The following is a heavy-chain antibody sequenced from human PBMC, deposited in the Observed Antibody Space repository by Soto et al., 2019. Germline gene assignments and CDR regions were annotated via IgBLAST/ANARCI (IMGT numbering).Heavy chain of an antibody. CDR3: ARRGYGLYFDY. D-gene: IGHD3-10*01. CDR2: INAGNGNT. J-gene: IGHJ4*02. CDR1: GYTFTSYA. Sequence: ASVKVSCKASGYTFTSYAMHWVRQAPGQRLEWMGWINAGNGNTKYSQKFQGRVTISRDNSKNTLYLQMGSLRAEDMAVYYCARRGYGLYFDYWGQGTLVTVSS. V-gene: IGHV1-3*03.